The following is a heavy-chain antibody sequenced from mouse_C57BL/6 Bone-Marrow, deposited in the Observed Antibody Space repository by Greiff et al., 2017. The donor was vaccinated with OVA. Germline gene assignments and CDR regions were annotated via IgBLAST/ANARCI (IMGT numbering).Heavy chain of an antibody. J-gene: IGHJ1*03. CDR1: GYAFSSSW. CDR3: ARTPYGSSYWYFDV. D-gene: IGHD1-1*01. Sequence: QVQLQQSGPELVKPGASVKISCKASGYAFSSSWMNWVKQRPGKGLEWIGRIYPGDGDTNYNGKFKGKATLTADKSSSTAYMQLSSLTSEDSAVYFCARTPYGSSYWYFDVWGTGTTVTVSS. CDR2: IYPGDGDT. V-gene: IGHV1-82*01.